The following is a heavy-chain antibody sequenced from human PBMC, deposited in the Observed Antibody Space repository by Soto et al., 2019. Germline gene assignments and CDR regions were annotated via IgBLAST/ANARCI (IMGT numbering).Heavy chain of an antibody. D-gene: IGHD3-22*01. CDR2: ISSSSSYI. V-gene: IGHV3-21*01. CDR1: GFTFSSYS. J-gene: IGHJ4*02. Sequence: GGSLRLSCAASGFTFSSYSMNWVRQAPGKGLEWVSSISSSSSYIYYADSVKGRFTISRDNAKNSLYLQMNSLRAEDTAVYYCARTYDSSGYPDATFDYWGQGTLVTVSS. CDR3: ARTYDSSGYPDATFDY.